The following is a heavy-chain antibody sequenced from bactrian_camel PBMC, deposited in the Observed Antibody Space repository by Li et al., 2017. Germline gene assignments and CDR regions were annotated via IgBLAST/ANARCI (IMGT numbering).Heavy chain of an antibody. CDR1: GPIYGGDC. J-gene: IGHJ4*01. V-gene: IGHV3-3*01. D-gene: IGHD6*01. CDR3: AARSRGSWGEYNF. CDR2: ITRIHGGT. Sequence: HVQLVESGGGSVQAGGSLALSCVSSGPIYGGDCMYWLRQAPGKEREGVASITRIHGGTACADSVKGRFIISRDNTKNTWYLQMNILKPEDTAMYYCAARSRGSWGEYNFWGQGTQVTVS.